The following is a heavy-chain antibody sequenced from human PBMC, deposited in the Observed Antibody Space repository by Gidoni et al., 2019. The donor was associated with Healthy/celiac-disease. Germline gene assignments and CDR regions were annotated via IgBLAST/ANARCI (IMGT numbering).Heavy chain of an antibody. CDR1: GFTFSSYS. CDR2: ISSSSSYI. Sequence: EVQLVESGAGLVTPGGSLRLSCAASGFTFSSYSMNWVRQAPGKGLEWVSSISSSSSYIYYADSVKGRFTISRDNAKNSLYLQMNSLRAEDTAVYYCARDGVGAVQVFDIWGQGTMVTVSS. V-gene: IGHV3-21*01. J-gene: IGHJ3*02. D-gene: IGHD1-26*01. CDR3: ARDGVGAVQVFDI.